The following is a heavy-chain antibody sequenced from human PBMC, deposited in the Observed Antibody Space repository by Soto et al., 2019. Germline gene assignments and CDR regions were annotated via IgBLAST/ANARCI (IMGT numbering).Heavy chain of an antibody. V-gene: IGHV3-30*18. Sequence: SLRLSCAASGFTFSSYGMHWVRQAPGKGLEWVAVISYDGRNRYYADSVTGRFTISRDTSKNTLYLQMNSLRAEDTAVYYCAKDLVGYGGYLPLDFWGQGTLVTVSS. CDR3: AKDLVGYGGYLPLDF. D-gene: IGHD4-17*01. CDR1: GFTFSSYG. CDR2: ISYDGRNR. J-gene: IGHJ4*02.